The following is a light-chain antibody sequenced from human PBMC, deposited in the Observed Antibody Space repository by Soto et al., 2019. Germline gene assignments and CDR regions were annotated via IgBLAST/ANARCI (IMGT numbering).Light chain of an antibody. Sequence: DIQMTQSPSSLSASVGDRVTITCRASQGVSGYLLWYQQRQGRAPKLLIYAASNLLSGVPSRFSGSGSGANFTLTIPRLQPGDLSTYYLQPSYRTPPTFGQGTKLETK. J-gene: IGKJ2*01. CDR2: AAS. V-gene: IGKV1-39*01. CDR3: QPSYRTPPT. CDR1: QGVSGY.